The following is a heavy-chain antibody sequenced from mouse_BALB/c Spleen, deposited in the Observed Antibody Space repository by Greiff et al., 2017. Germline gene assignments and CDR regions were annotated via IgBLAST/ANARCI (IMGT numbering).Heavy chain of an antibody. CDR3: ACFIYYYGSSPGYFDV. CDR2: ISYSGST. J-gene: IGHJ1*01. CDR1: GYSITSDYA. Sequence: EVMLVESGPGLVKPSQSLSLTCTVTGYSITSDYAWNWIRQFPGNKLEWMGYISYSGSTSYNPSLKSRISITRDTSKNQFFLQLNSVTTEDTATYYCACFIYYYGSSPGYFDVWGAGTTVTVSS. V-gene: IGHV3-2*02. D-gene: IGHD1-1*01.